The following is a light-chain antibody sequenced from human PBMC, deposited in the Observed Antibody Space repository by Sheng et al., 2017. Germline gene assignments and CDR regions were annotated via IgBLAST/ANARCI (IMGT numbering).Light chain of an antibody. Sequence: DFVMTQSPDSLAVSLGERATINCKSSQSVLWSSNKMNYLGGTSRNRDSLLSCSFTGHLPRESGVPDRFSGSGSGTDFTLTISSLQAEDVAVYYCQQYYNIPLTFGQGTKVEIK. CDR1: QSVLWSSNKMNY. CDR2: GHL. CDR3: QQYYNIPLT. J-gene: IGKJ1*01. V-gene: IGKV4-1*01.